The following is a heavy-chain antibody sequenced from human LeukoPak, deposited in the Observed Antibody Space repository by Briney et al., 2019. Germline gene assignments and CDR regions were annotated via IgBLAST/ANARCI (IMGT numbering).Heavy chain of an antibody. V-gene: IGHV4-39*07. CDR1: GGSISSSSYY. J-gene: IGHJ5*02. Sequence: PSETLSLTCSVSGGSISSSSYYWGWLRQPPGKGLEWIGSIYYSGSTYYTPPLKRRVTISVNTSKHQFSLKLSAVAAADSAVYYWARRGYTCGWGWFDPWGQGTLVTVSS. CDR2: IYYSGST. D-gene: IGHD5-18*01. CDR3: ARRGYTCGWGWFDP.